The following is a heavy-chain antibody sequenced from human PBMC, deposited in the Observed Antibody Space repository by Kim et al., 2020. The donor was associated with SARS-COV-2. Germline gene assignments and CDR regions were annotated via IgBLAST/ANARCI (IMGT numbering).Heavy chain of an antibody. CDR3: ARERPGGNYAFDI. J-gene: IGHJ3*02. D-gene: IGHD3-16*01. CDR2: IWYDGSNK. V-gene: IGHV3-33*01. Sequence: GGSLRLSCAASGFTFNNYHMHWVRQAPGKGLEWVTLIWYDGSNKYYAVSVKGRFTISRDNSENTLYLQMNSLRAEDTAVYYCARERPGGNYAFDIWGQGT. CDR1: GFTFNNYH.